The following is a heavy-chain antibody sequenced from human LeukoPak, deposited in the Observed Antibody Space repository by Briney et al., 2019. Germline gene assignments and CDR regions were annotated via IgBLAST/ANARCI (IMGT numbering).Heavy chain of an antibody. CDR1: GGSINNYY. J-gene: IGHJ4*02. V-gene: IGHV4-59*01. D-gene: IGHD1-26*01. Sequence: PLETLSLTCTVSGGSINNYYWTWIRQPPGEGLEWIGYVYHSGSTNYKPSLKSRLTMSIDTSSNQFSLKLSSVTAADTAVYCCARAPVGAHGPFEYWGQGTLVTVSS. CDR2: VYHSGST. CDR3: ARAPVGAHGPFEY.